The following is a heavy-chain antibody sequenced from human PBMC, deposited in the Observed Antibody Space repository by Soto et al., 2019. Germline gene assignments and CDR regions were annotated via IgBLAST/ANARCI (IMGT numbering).Heavy chain of an antibody. V-gene: IGHV1-69*12. CDR3: ARSGLMTTVTSAQYYFDY. CDR1: GGTFSSYA. J-gene: IGHJ4*02. CDR2: IIPIFGTA. D-gene: IGHD4-4*01. Sequence: QVQLVQSGAEVKKPGSSVKVSCKASGGTFSSYAISWVRQAPGQGLEWMGGIIPIFGTANYAQKFQGRVTITADESTSKRYMELGSLISEDTAVYYGARSGLMTTVTSAQYYFDYWGQGTLVTVSS.